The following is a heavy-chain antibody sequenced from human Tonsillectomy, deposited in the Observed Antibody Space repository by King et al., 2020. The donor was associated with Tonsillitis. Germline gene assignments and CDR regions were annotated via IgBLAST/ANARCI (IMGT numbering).Heavy chain of an antibody. V-gene: IGHV3-23*04. Sequence: VQLVESGGGLVQPGGSLRLSCAASGFTFSSYAMSWVRQAPGKGLEWVSHISGSGGRSFYADSVKGRLTISRDNSKNTLYLQMNSLRAEDTAVYYCAKLTLNETSNCFDHWGQGTLVTVSS. CDR1: GFTFSSYA. D-gene: IGHD3-9*01. J-gene: IGHJ5*02. CDR2: ISGSGGRS. CDR3: AKLTLNETSNCFDH.